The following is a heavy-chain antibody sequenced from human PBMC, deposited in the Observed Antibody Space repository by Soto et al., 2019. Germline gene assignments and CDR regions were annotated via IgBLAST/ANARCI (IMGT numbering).Heavy chain of an antibody. J-gene: IGHJ5*02. CDR2: FYHTGNT. Sequence: SETLSLTCSISGDSINSDYYWAWIRQSPGIGLEWIGSFYHTGNTYYSPSLRTRLTISVDTSKNQVSLKMTSVTAADTGVYYCARGGVVTAVRGRWFDPWGPGTQVTV. CDR1: GDSINSDYY. CDR3: ARGGVVTAVRGRWFDP. V-gene: IGHV4-38-2*02. D-gene: IGHD2-21*02.